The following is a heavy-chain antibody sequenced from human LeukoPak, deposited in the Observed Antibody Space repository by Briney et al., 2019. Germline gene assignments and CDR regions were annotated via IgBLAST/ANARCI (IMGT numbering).Heavy chain of an antibody. CDR1: GGTFSSYA. D-gene: IGHD4-11*01. CDR3: AFGVKRGTTVTH. CDR2: IIPIFGTA. Sequence: SSVKVSCKASGGTFSSYAISWVRQAPGQGLEWMGGIIPIFGTANYAQKFQGRVTITADESTSTAYMELSRLRSEDTAVYYCAFGVKRGTTVTHWGQGTLLTVSS. J-gene: IGHJ4*02. V-gene: IGHV1-69*01.